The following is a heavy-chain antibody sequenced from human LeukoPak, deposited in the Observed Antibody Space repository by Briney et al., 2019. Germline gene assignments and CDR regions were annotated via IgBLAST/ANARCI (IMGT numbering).Heavy chain of an antibody. CDR1: GFTVSSNY. CDR2: IYSGGST. J-gene: IGHJ4*02. CDR3: ARFALTVTTPDYFDY. V-gene: IGHV3-53*01. Sequence: GGSLRLSCAASGFTVSSNYMSWVRQAPGKGLEWVSVIYSGGSTYYADSVKGRFTISRDNSKNTLYLQMNSLRAEDTAVYYCARFALTVTTPDYFDYWGQGTLVTVSS. D-gene: IGHD4-11*01.